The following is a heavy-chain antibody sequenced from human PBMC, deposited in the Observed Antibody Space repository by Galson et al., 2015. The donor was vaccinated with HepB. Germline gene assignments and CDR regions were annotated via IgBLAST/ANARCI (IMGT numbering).Heavy chain of an antibody. J-gene: IGHJ4*02. V-gene: IGHV4-61*01. CDR3: ARGHSALCDY. Sequence: ETLSLTCTVSGGSVSSGSYYWSWIRQPPGKGLEWIGYIYYSGSTNYNPSLKSRVTISVDTSKNQFSLKLSSVTAADTAVYYCARGHSALCDYWGQGTLVTVSS. D-gene: IGHD3-10*01. CDR2: IYYSGST. CDR1: GGSVSSGSYY.